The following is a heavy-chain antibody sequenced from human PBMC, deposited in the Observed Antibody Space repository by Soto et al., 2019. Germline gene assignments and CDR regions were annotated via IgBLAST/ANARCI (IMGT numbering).Heavy chain of an antibody. CDR3: AKEYGRLDY. Sequence: GGSLRLSCAASGFTFSSYGMHWVRQAPGKGLEWVAVISYDGSNKYYADSVKGRFTISRDNAKNSLYLQMNSLRAEDTAVYYCAKEYGRLDYWGQGTLVTAPQ. V-gene: IGHV3-30*18. CDR2: ISYDGSNK. D-gene: IGHD4-17*01. J-gene: IGHJ4*02. CDR1: GFTFSSYG.